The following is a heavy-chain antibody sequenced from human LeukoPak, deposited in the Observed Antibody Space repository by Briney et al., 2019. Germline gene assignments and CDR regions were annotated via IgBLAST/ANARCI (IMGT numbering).Heavy chain of an antibody. D-gene: IGHD6-6*01. CDR1: GFTFSDYY. CDR3: ARDITIAARPPFDY. V-gene: IGHV3-11*01. J-gene: IGHJ4*02. Sequence: GGSLRLSCAASGFTFSDYYMSWIRQAPGKGLEWVSYISSSGSTIYYADSVKGRFTISRDNAKNSLYLQMNSLRAEDTALYYCARDITIAARPPFDYWGQGTLVTVSS. CDR2: ISSSGSTI.